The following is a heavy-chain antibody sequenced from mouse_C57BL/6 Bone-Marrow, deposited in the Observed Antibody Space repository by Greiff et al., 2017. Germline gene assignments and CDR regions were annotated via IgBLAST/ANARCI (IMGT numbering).Heavy chain of an antibody. Sequence: EVQLQQSGPGMVKPSQSLSLPCTVTGYSITSGYDWHWIRHFPGNKLEWMGYISYSGSTNYNPSLKSRISITHDTSKNHFFLKLNSVTTEDTATYYCARGAYSWFAYWGQGTLVTVSA. CDR2: ISYSGST. J-gene: IGHJ3*01. CDR3: ARGAYSWFAY. CDR1: GYSITSGYD. D-gene: IGHD2-10*01. V-gene: IGHV3-1*01.